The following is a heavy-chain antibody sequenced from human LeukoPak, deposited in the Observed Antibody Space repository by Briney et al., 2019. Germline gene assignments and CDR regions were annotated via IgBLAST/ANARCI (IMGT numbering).Heavy chain of an antibody. D-gene: IGHD3-22*01. J-gene: IGHJ4*02. CDR1: GFTFSSYG. CDR3: AKDPDGDYYDSSGYLH. Sequence: GGSLRLSCAASGFTFSSYGMHWVRRAPGKGLEWVAVISYDGSNKYYADSVKGRFTISRDNSKNTLYLQMNSLRAEDTAVYYCAKDPDGDYYDSSGYLHWGQGTLVTVSS. V-gene: IGHV3-30*18. CDR2: ISYDGSNK.